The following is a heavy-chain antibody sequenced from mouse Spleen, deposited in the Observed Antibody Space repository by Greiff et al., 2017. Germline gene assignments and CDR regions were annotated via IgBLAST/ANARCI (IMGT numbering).Heavy chain of an antibody. CDR3: ARNPLSYDYDEGEYYFDY. CDR1: GFSLTSYG. D-gene: IGHD2-4*01. Sequence: QVQLKQSGPGLVQPSQSLSITCTVSGFSLTSYGVHWVRQSPGKGLEWLGVIWSGGSTDYNAAFISRLSISKDNSKSQVFFKMNSLQADDTAIYYCARNPLSYDYDEGEYYFDYWGQGTTLTVSS. V-gene: IGHV2-2*01. CDR2: IWSGGST. J-gene: IGHJ2*01.